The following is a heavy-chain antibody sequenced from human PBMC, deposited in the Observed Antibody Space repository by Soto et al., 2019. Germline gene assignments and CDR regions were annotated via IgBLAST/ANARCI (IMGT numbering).Heavy chain of an antibody. Sequence: SQTLSLTCAISGDSVSSNSAAWSWIRQSPSRGLEWLGRTYYRSKWYNDYAVSVKSRITINPDTSKNQFSLQLHSVTPEARAVYCCARGSSTTTWSWGQGTLVTVS. CDR1: GDSVSSNSAA. D-gene: IGHD2-8*01. J-gene: IGHJ5*02. CDR3: ARGSSTTTWS. V-gene: IGHV6-1*01. CDR2: TYYRSKWYN.